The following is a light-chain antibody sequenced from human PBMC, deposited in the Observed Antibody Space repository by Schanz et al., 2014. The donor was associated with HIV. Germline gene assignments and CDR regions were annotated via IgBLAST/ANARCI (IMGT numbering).Light chain of an antibody. CDR1: SSNFRSNA. J-gene: IGLJ3*02. V-gene: IGLV1-44*01. CDR3: AAWDDSLSGRV. CDR2: NTF. Sequence: QSVLTQPPSASGTPGQRVTISCSGSSSNFRSNAVNWYQQLPGTAPRLVIYNTFHRPSGVPDRFFGSKSDTSASLAISGLQSEDEADYYCAAWDDSLSGRVFGGGTKLTVL.